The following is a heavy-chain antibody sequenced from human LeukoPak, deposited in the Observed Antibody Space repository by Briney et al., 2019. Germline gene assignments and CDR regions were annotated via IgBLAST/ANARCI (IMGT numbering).Heavy chain of an antibody. Sequence: GGSLRLSCAASGLTFSDYYMSWIRQAPGKGLEWVSYISSSGSTIYYADSVKGRFTISRDNAKNSLYLQMNSLRAEDTAVYYCAREGYCSSTSCYDYWGQGTLVTVSS. CDR2: ISSSGSTI. V-gene: IGHV3-11*01. CDR3: AREGYCSSTSCYDY. D-gene: IGHD2-2*01. CDR1: GLTFSDYY. J-gene: IGHJ4*02.